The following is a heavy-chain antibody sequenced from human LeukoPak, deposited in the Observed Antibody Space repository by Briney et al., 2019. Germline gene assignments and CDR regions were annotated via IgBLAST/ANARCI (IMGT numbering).Heavy chain of an antibody. CDR2: IYYSGST. J-gene: IGHJ3*02. CDR1: GGSISSYY. D-gene: IGHD3-3*01. V-gene: IGHV4-59*08. Sequence: SETLSLTCTVSGGSISSYYWSWIRQPPGKGLEWIGYIYYSGSTNYNPSLKSRVTISVDTSKNQFSLKLSSVTAADTAVYYCARQSRTIFGVVIHDDASDIWGQGTMVTVSS. CDR3: ARQSRTIFGVVIHDDASDI.